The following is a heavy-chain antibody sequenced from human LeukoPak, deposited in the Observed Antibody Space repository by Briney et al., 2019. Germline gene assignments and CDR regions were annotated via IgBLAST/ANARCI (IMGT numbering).Heavy chain of an antibody. Sequence: GGSLRLSCAASGFTLFSYWMQWVRQAPGKGLVWVSRINSDGRSTSYADSVRGRFTISRDNAKNTLYLQMNSLRAEDTAVYYCARDPDRSGWSTFEYWGQGTLVTVSS. V-gene: IGHV3-74*01. J-gene: IGHJ4*02. D-gene: IGHD6-19*01. CDR3: ARDPDRSGWSTFEY. CDR2: INSDGRST. CDR1: GFTLFSYW.